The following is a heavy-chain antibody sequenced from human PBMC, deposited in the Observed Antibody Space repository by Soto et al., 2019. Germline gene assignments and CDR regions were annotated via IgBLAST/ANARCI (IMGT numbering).Heavy chain of an antibody. CDR2: IIPIFGTA. J-gene: IGHJ3*02. V-gene: IGHV1-69*13. CDR3: ARDREGIRRGAFDI. CDR1: GGTFSSYA. Sequence: SVKVSCKASGGTFSSYAISWVRQAPGQGLEWMGGIIPIFGTANYAQKFQGRVTITADESTSTAYMELSSLRSEDTAVYYCARDREGIRRGAFDIWGRGTMVTVSS. D-gene: IGHD3-16*01.